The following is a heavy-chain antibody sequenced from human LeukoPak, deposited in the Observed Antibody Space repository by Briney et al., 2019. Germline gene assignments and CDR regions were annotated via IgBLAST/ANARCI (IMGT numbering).Heavy chain of an antibody. V-gene: IGHV1-2*02. Sequence: YMXXVRQAPXXXLEWMGWINPNSGGTNYAQKFQGRVTMTRDTSISTAYMELSRLRSDDTAVYYCARHAYYYGSGSFGMDVWGQGTTVTVSS. J-gene: IGHJ6*02. D-gene: IGHD3-10*01. CDR2: INPNSGGT. CDR1: Y. CDR3: ARHAYYYGSGSFGMDV.